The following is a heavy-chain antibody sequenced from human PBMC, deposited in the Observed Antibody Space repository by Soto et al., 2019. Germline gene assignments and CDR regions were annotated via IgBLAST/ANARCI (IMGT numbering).Heavy chain of an antibody. CDR1: GYTFTDYF. J-gene: IGHJ4*02. CDR2: INPISRGT. D-gene: IGHD2-8*01. Sequence: ASVKVSCKASGYTFTDYFIHWVLQAPGQGLEWMGWINPISRGTNFAQKFQGRFTMTRDTSINTAYMDLSSLRSDDTAVYYCAREMAPNLRYFDLWGQGTLVTVSS. CDR3: AREMAPNLRYFDL. V-gene: IGHV1-2*02.